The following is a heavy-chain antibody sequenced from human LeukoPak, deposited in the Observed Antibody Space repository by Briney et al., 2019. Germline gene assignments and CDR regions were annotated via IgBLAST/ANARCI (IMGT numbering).Heavy chain of an antibody. CDR2: ISSSTSYI. D-gene: IGHD6-13*01. CDR1: GFTFSSYS. J-gene: IGHJ4*02. V-gene: IGHV3-21*01. Sequence: PGGSLRLSCAASGFTFSSYSMNWVRQAPGKGLEWVSSISSSTSYIYYAGSVKGRFTISRDNAKNSLYLQMNSLRAEDTAVYYCVRGGYSSTWYCGDIFDYWGQGSLVTVSS. CDR3: VRGGYSSTWYCGDIFDY.